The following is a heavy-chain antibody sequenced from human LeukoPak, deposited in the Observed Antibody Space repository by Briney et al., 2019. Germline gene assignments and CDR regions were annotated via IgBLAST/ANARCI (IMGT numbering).Heavy chain of an antibody. J-gene: IGHJ4*02. CDR3: ARVKSSSGWPYYFDY. D-gene: IGHD6-19*01. CDR2: INPNSGGT. CDR1: GYTFTGYY. Sequence: GASVKVSCKASGYTFTGYYMHWVRQAPGQGLEWMGWINPNSGGTNYAQKFQGRLTITRDTSISTAYMELSRLRSDDTAVYYCARVKSSSGWPYYFDYWGQGTLVTVSS. V-gene: IGHV1-2*02.